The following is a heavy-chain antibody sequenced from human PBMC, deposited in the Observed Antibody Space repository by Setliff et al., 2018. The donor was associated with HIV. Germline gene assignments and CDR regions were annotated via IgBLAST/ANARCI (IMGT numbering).Heavy chain of an antibody. D-gene: IGHD6-19*01. V-gene: IGHV3-30*03. Sequence: GGSLRLSCAASGFTFSSYWMSWVRQAPGKGLEWVAIISYDGSNKYYADSLKGRFTISRDDSKNTLYLQMNSLRPEDTAVYYCATGGLGYSRAWYRMGHWGQGTLVTVSS. CDR1: GFTFSSYW. CDR3: ATGGLGYSRAWYRMGH. J-gene: IGHJ4*02. CDR2: ISYDGSNK.